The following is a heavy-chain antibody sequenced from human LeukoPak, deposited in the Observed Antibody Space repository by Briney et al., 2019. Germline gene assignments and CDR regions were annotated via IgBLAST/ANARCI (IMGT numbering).Heavy chain of an antibody. CDR1: GYTFTSYG. V-gene: IGHV1-18*01. CDR3: ARDSVAAGFGEF. CDR2: ISGYNGDT. Sequence: ASVKVSCKASGYTFTSYGIAWVRQAPGQGLEWMGWISGYNGDTKYAQNLQGGVTMTIDISTSTTYMELRSLRADDTAVYYCARDSVAAGFGEFWGQGTLVTVSS. D-gene: IGHD3-10*01. J-gene: IGHJ4*02.